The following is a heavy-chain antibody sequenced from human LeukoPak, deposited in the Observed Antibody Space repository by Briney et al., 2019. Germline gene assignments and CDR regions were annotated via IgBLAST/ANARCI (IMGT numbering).Heavy chain of an antibody. Sequence: GASVKVSCKASGYTFTGYYMHWVRQAPGQGLEWMGWINPNSGGTNYAQKLQGRVTMTRDTSISTAYMELSRLRSDDTAVYYCARDVGAEPGRRDGYNRFDYWGQGTLVTVSS. V-gene: IGHV1-2*02. CDR2: INPNSGGT. J-gene: IGHJ4*02. D-gene: IGHD5-24*01. CDR3: ARDVGAEPGRRDGYNRFDY. CDR1: GYTFTGYY.